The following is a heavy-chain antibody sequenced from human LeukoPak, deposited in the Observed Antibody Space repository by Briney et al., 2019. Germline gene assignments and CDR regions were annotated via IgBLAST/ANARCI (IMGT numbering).Heavy chain of an antibody. CDR1: GGSFSSYA. D-gene: IGHD3-10*01. Sequence: ASVKVSCTASGGSFSSYAISWVRQAPGQGLEWMGGIIPIFGTANYAQKFQGRVTITADESTSTAYMELSSLGSEDTAVYYCARAWYYYGSGSTNDAFDIWGQGTMVTVSS. J-gene: IGHJ3*02. CDR2: IIPIFGTA. CDR3: ARAWYYYGSGSTNDAFDI. V-gene: IGHV1-69*13.